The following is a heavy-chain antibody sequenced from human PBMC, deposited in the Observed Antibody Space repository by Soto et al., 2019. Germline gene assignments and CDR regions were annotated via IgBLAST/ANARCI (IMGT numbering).Heavy chain of an antibody. D-gene: IGHD5-18*01. CDR3: ARGAADTAMVDS. V-gene: IGHV4-59*01. CDR2: IFYSGSN. J-gene: IGHJ4*02. Sequence: SETLSLTCTVSGGSFRSYYWPWIRQPPGKGLEWLGYIFYSGSNFYNPSHKSRVTISIHTSKSQYALQLTSVTAADTAVYYCARGAADTAMVDSWGQGTLVTVSS. CDR1: GGSFRSYY.